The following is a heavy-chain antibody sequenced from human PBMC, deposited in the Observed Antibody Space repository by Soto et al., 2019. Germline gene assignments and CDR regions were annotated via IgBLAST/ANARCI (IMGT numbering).Heavy chain of an antibody. Sequence: QVLLVQSGPEVKKPGSSVKVSCKASGGTFNNYAINWVRQAPGKGLEWMGGIIPTFGTGNHAQKFQGRVTITADESTTTAYMELNRLRSEDTAIYSWASVDGTLVRGGRSSPYEMDVWGQGTTVIVSS. CDR2: IIPTFGTG. CDR1: GGTFNNYA. V-gene: IGHV1-69*01. D-gene: IGHD3-10*01. J-gene: IGHJ6*02. CDR3: ASVDGTLVRGGRSSPYEMDV.